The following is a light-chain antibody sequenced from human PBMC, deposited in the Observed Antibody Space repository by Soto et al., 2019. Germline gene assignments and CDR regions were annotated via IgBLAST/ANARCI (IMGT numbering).Light chain of an antibody. V-gene: IGLV2-14*03. CDR3: SSYTSTSTVV. CDR1: SGDVGGHHY. CDR2: NVN. Sequence: QSALTQVASVSGSPGQSITISCTGTSGDVGGHHYVSWYQQYPGKAPKLMIYNVNYRPSGVSNRFSGSKSGNTASLTISGLQAEDEANYYCSSYTSTSTVVFGGGTKLTVL. J-gene: IGLJ2*01.